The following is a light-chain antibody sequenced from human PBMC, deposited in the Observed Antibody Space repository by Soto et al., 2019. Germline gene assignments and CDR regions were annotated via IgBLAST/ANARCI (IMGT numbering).Light chain of an antibody. Sequence: DIVMTQSPDSLAVSLGERATINCKSSQSVLYSSNNKNYLAWYQQKPGQPPKLLISWASTRETGVPDRFSGSGSGADFTLTISSLQAEDVAVYYCQQDHTTTQTFGQGTKVEIK. V-gene: IGKV4-1*01. J-gene: IGKJ1*01. CDR2: WAS. CDR3: QQDHTTTQT. CDR1: QSVLYSSNNKNY.